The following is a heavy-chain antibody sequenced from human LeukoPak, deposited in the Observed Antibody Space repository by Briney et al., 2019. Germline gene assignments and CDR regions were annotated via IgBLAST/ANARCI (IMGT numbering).Heavy chain of an antibody. V-gene: IGHV3-30-3*01. D-gene: IGHD1-1*01. J-gene: IGHJ4*02. CDR1: GFTFSSYA. Sequence: GGSLRLSCAASGFTFSSYAMHWVRQAPGKGLEWVAVISYDGINKYYADSVKGRFTISRDNAKNSLYLQMNSLRVEDTAVYYCASLNNDDYWGQGTLVTVPS. CDR3: ASLNNDDY. CDR2: ISYDGINK.